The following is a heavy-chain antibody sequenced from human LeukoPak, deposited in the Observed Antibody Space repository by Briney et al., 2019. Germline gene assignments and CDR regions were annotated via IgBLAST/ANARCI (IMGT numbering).Heavy chain of an antibody. CDR3: ARHRYYYRSGSYYGAPYYMDV. CDR2: IYYSGST. CDR1: GGSITSNTYY. J-gene: IGHJ6*03. V-gene: IGHV4-39*01. Sequence: PSETLSLTCTVSGGSITSNTYYWGWIRQPPGKGLEWIGSIYYSGSTYYNPSLKSRVTISVDTSKNHFSLKLSSVTAADTAVYYCARHRYYYRSGSYYGAPYYMDVWGKGTTVTISS. D-gene: IGHD3-10*01.